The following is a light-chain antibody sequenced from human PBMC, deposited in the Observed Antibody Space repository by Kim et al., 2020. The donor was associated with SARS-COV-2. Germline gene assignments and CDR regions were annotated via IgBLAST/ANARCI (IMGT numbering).Light chain of an antibody. Sequence: DIVMTQSPLSLPVTPGEPASISCRSSQSLLHSNGYNYLDWYLQKTGQSPQLLIYLGSTRASGVPDRFSGSGSGTDFTLKISRVEAEDVGVYYCMQALQTPYTFGQGTKLEI. CDR2: LGS. J-gene: IGKJ2*01. CDR1: QSLLHSNGYNY. CDR3: MQALQTPYT. V-gene: IGKV2-28*01.